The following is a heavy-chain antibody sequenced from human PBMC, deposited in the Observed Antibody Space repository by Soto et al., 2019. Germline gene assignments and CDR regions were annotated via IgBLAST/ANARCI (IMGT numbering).Heavy chain of an antibody. V-gene: IGHV4-31*03. J-gene: IGHJ5*02. D-gene: IGHD2-2*02. CDR2: IYSTGST. CDR3: SREQLLYPQVGIWFDT. Sequence: QVQLQESGPGLVKPSQTLSLICTVSGASIMSGGYYWTWIRHQPGKGLEWIGYIYSTGSTYYNPSLKSRVSLSVDTSKNQFSLKLTSLTAADTALYYCSREQLLYPQVGIWFDTWGQGIQVTVSS. CDR1: GASIMSGGYY.